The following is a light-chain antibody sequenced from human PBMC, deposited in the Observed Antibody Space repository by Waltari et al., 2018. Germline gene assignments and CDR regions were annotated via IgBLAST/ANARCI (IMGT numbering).Light chain of an antibody. V-gene: IGKV3-20*01. CDR3: QQYGSSPTT. CDR2: GAS. CDR1: QSVSSSY. J-gene: IGKJ1*01. Sequence: EIVLTQSPGTLSLSPGERATLSCRASQSVSSSYLAWYQQNPGQAPGLLIYGASSRATGTPDRFSGSGSGTDFTLKISRLEPEDFAVYYCQQYGSSPTTFGQGTKVEIK.